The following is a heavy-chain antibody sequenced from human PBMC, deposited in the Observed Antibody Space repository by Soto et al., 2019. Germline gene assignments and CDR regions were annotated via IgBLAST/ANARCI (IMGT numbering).Heavy chain of an antibody. D-gene: IGHD3-3*01. Sequence: QLQLQESGPGLVKPSETLSLTCTVSGGSISSSSYYWGWIRQPPGKGLEWIGGIYHSGSTYYNPCLKCRGTIYIETSKTEFTLKLSSVTDPGTAVDSCARQTPAISVSDHWGQGTLVTVSS. V-gene: IGHV4-39*01. J-gene: IGHJ4*02. CDR1: GGSISSSSYY. CDR3: ARQTPAISVSDH. CDR2: IYHSGST.